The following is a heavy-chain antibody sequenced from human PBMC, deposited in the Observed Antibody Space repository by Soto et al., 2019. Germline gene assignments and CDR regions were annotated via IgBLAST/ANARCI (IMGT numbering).Heavy chain of an antibody. V-gene: IGHV5-10-1*01. CDR3: ARQIYDSDTGPNFQYSFDS. CDR2: IDPSDSQT. CDR1: GYSFAGYW. D-gene: IGHD3-22*01. J-gene: IGHJ4*02. Sequence: PGESLKISCKGSGYSFAGYWITWVRQKPGKGLEWMGRIDPSDSQTYYSPSFRGHVTISVTKSITTVFLQWSSLRASDTAMYYCARQIYDSDTGPNFQYSFDSWGQGTTVTVSS.